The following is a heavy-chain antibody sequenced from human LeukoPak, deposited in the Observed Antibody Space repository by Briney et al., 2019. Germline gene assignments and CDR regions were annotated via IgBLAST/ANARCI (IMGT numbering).Heavy chain of an antibody. V-gene: IGHV4-59*08. J-gene: IGHJ4*02. CDR2: IHYSGST. CDR3: ARHERYFDY. Sequence: SETLSLTCTVSGGSISSYYWSWIRQPPGKGLEWIGYIHYSGSTNYNPSLKSRVTISVDTSKNQFSLKLSSVTAADTAVYYCARHERYFDYWGQGTLVTVSS. CDR1: GGSISSYY.